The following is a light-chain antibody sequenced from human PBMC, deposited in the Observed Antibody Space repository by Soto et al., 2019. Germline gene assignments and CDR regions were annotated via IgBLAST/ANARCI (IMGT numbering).Light chain of an antibody. CDR1: QSISSY. Sequence: DIQMTQSPSSLSASVGDRVTITCRASQSISSYLNWYQQKPGKAPKLLIYAASSLQSGVPSRFSGSGSGTDFTLTISSLQPEDFATYYCQQSYSLPTFGQGTKVEIK. CDR3: QQSYSLPT. J-gene: IGKJ1*01. CDR2: AAS. V-gene: IGKV1-39*01.